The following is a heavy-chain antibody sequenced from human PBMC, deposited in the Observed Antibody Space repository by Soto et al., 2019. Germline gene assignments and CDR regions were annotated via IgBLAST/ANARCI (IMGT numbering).Heavy chain of an antibody. CDR3: AGCGGDCYSGRYYYYGMDV. CDR2: IIPIFGTA. J-gene: IGHJ6*02. Sequence: GASVKVSCKASGGTFSSYTISWVRQAPGQGLEWMGGIIPIFGTANYAQKFQGRVTITADESTSTAYMELSSLRSEDTAVYYCAGCGGDCYSGRYYYYGMDVWGQGTTVTVSS. CDR1: GGTFSSYT. V-gene: IGHV1-69*13. D-gene: IGHD2-21*02.